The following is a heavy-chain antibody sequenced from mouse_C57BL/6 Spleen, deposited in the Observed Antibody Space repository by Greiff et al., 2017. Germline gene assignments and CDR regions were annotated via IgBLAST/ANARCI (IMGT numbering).Heavy chain of an antibody. J-gene: IGHJ3*01. Sequence: VQLQQPGAELVRPGSSVKLSCKASGYTFTSYWMHWVKQRPIQGLEWIGNIDPSDSETHYNQKFKDKATLTVDKSSSTAYMQLSSLTSEDSAVYYCARESPTTVVKGAWFAYWGQGTLVTVSA. CDR1: GYTFTSYW. V-gene: IGHV1-52*01. D-gene: IGHD1-1*01. CDR2: IDPSDSET. CDR3: ARESPTTVVKGAWFAY.